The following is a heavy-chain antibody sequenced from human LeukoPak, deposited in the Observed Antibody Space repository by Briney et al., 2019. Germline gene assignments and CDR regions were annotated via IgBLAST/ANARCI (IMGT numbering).Heavy chain of an antibody. CDR1: GFTFRSYS. Sequence: KPGGSLRLSCAASGFTFRSYSMNWVRQAPGKGLEWVSSISSSSSYIFYADSVKGRFTITRDNAKNSLYLQMNSLRAEDTAVYYCARASAPDYDILTGYSSEGMDVWGQRTTVTVSS. CDR2: ISSSSSYI. J-gene: IGHJ6*02. V-gene: IGHV3-21*01. CDR3: ARASAPDYDILTGYSSEGMDV. D-gene: IGHD3-9*01.